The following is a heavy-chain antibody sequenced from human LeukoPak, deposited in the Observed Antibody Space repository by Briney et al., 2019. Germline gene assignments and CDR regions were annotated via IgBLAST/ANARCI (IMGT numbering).Heavy chain of an antibody. D-gene: IGHD5-24*01. CDR1: GGSISSYY. V-gene: IGHV4-59*06. Sequence: SETLSLTCTVSGGSISSYYWSWIRQHPGKGLEWIGYIYYSGSTYYNPSLKSRVTISVDTSKNQFSLKLSSVTAADTAVYYCVVADGYIDAFDIWGQGTMVTVSS. CDR2: IYYSGST. J-gene: IGHJ3*02. CDR3: VVADGYIDAFDI.